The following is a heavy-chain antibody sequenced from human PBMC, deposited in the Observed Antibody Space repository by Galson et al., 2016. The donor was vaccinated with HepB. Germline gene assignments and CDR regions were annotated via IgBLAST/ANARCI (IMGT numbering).Heavy chain of an antibody. CDR1: GGSVYDDVTHY. Sequence: TLSLTCTVSGGSVYDDVTHYWSWIRQPPGKGLEWLGYIYSGGITYYNPSLKSRLSISVDTSKNQFSLRVRSPSAADTAVYYCARGPPEGCGGGTCYLGAFDIWGQGTMATVS. J-gene: IGHJ3*02. CDR3: ARGPPEGCGGGTCYLGAFDI. D-gene: IGHD2-15*01. CDR2: IYSGGIT. V-gene: IGHV4-30-4*01.